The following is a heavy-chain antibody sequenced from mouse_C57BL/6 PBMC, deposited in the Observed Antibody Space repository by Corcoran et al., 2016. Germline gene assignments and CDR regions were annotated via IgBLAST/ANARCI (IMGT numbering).Heavy chain of an antibody. Sequence: EVQLQQSGPELVKPGASVKISCKASGYTFTDYYMNWVKQSHGKSLEWIGDINPNNGGTSYNQKFKGKATLTVDKSSSTAYMELRSLTSEDSAVYYCARPVRAWVAYWGQGTLVTVSA. CDR3: ARPVRAWVAY. D-gene: IGHD1-1*01. V-gene: IGHV1-26*01. J-gene: IGHJ3*01. CDR2: INPNNGGT. CDR1: GYTFTDYY.